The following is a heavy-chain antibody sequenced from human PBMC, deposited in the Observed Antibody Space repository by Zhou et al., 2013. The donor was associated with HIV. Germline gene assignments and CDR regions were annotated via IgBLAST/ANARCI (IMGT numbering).Heavy chain of an antibody. Sequence: QVQLVQSGAEVKKPGASVKVSCKASGYTFTGYYMHWVRQAPGQGLEWMGWINPNSGGTNYAQKFQGRVTMTRDTSISTAYMELSRLRSDDTAVYYCARERSGSYYYDSSGYPHYWGQGTLVTVSS. CDR2: INPNSGGT. CDR1: GYTFTGYY. V-gene: IGHV1-2*02. CDR3: ARERSGSYYYDSSGYPHY. D-gene: IGHD3-22*01. J-gene: IGHJ4*02.